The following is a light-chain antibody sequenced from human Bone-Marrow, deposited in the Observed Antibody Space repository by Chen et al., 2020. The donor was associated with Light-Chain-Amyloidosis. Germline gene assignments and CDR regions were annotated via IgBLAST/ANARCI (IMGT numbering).Light chain of an antibody. CDR2: EVN. Sequence: QSALTQPASVSGSPGQSITIPCTGSSSDGGNYNLVSWYQQHPGKAPKLMIFEVNKRPSGVSNRFSGSKSGNTASLTISGLLAEDEADYHCGSYEGSNTVVFGGGTKLTVL. J-gene: IGLJ2*01. V-gene: IGLV2-23*02. CDR1: SSDGGNYNL. CDR3: GSYEGSNTVV.